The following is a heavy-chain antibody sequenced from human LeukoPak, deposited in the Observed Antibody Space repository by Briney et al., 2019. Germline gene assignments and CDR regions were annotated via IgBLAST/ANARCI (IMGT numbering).Heavy chain of an antibody. CDR1: GYTFTSYY. CDR3: ARDVSRGSGISVGYYYYMDV. J-gene: IGHJ6*03. D-gene: IGHD3-10*01. Sequence: ASVKVSCKASGYTFTSYYMHWVRQAPGQGLEWMGIINPSGGSTSYAQKFQGRVTMTRDMSTSTVYMELSSLRSEDTAVYYCARDVSRGSGISVGYYYYMDVWGKGTTVTVSS. V-gene: IGHV1-46*01. CDR2: INPSGGST.